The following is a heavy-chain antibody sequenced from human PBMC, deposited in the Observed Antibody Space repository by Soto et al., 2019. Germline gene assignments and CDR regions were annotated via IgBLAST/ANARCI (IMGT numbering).Heavy chain of an antibody. CDR3: ARGGYGPMKSVVIIPHYFDY. CDR2: IIPIFGTA. Sequence: GASVKVSCKASGGTFSSYAISWVRQAPGQGLEWMGGIIPIFGTANYAQKFQGRVTITADESTSTAYMELSSLRSEDTAVYYCARGGYGPMKSVVIIPHYFDYWGQGTLVTVSS. V-gene: IGHV1-69*13. J-gene: IGHJ4*02. D-gene: IGHD3-22*01. CDR1: GGTFSSYA.